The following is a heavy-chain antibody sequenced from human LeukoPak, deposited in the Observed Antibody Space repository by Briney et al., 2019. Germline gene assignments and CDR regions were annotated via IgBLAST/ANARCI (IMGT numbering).Heavy chain of an antibody. Sequence: SFKASGYTFTTYGISGVRQAPGQGLEWMGIIYPGDSDTRYIPSFQGQVTISADRSISTAYLQWSRLKASDTAMYYCARSLSTHYDFWSGYYSIELAGWFDPWGQGTLVTVSS. CDR3: ARSLSTHYDFWSGYYSIELAGWFDP. CDR1: GYTFTTYG. CDR2: IYPGDSDT. J-gene: IGHJ5*02. V-gene: IGHV5-51*01. D-gene: IGHD3-3*01.